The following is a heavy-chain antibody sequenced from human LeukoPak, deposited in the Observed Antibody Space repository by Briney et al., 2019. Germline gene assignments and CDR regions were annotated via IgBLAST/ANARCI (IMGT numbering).Heavy chain of an antibody. CDR3: ARGYVAAAGVNWFDP. D-gene: IGHD6-13*01. CDR2: INHSGST. CDR1: GGSFSGYY. J-gene: IGHJ5*02. Sequence: SETLSLTRAVYGGSFSGYYWSWIRQPPGKGLEWIGEINHSGSTNYNLSLKSRVTISVDTSKNQFSLKLSSVTAADTAVYYCARGYVAAAGVNWFDPWGQGTLVTVSS. V-gene: IGHV4-34*01.